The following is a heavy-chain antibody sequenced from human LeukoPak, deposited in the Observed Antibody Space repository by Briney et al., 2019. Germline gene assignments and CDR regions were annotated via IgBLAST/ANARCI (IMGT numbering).Heavy chain of an antibody. V-gene: IGHV3-23*01. CDR3: AKQDSGTKDY. CDR1: GFTFTNYP. D-gene: IGHD1-26*01. J-gene: IGHJ4*02. Sequence: GGSLRLSCAASGFTFTNYPMSWVRQAPGKGLEWVSSVNETGGDVFYADSVKGRFAVSRDNSKKTLYLQMNSLRGEDTAVYYCAKQDSGTKDYWGQGTLVTVSS. CDR2: VNETGGDV.